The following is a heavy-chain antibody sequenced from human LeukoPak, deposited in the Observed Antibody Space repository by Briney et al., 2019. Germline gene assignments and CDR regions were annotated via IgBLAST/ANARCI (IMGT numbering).Heavy chain of an antibody. CDR1: GYTFTSYG. CDR2: ISAYNGNT. V-gene: IGHV1-18*01. J-gene: IGHJ4*02. CDR3: ARDVATMVRGVTDY. D-gene: IGHD3-10*01. Sequence: GASVKVSCKASGYTFTSYGISWVRQAPGQGLEWMGWISAYNGNTNYAQKLQGRVTMTTDTSTSTAYMELRSLRSDDTAVYYCARDVATMVRGVTDYWGQGTLVTVSS.